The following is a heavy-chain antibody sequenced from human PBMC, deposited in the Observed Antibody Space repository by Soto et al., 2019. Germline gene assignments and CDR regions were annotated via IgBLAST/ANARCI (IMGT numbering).Heavy chain of an antibody. CDR1: GYTFTSYD. J-gene: IGHJ6*02. CDR3: AREMTTRGMEV. Sequence: QVQLVQSEAEVKKPGASVKVSCKASGYTFTSYDINWVRQATGQGLEWMGWMKPNSGNTGYAHKFKGRVTMTRNTYISTAYMELRSLRSEDTAVYYYAREMTTRGMEVWGQGPTVTVSS. CDR2: MKPNSGNT. V-gene: IGHV1-8*01.